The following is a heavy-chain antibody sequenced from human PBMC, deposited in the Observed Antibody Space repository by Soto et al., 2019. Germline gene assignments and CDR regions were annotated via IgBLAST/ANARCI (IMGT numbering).Heavy chain of an antibody. CDR2: INHSGST. Sequence: QVQLQQWGAGLLKPSETLSLTCAVYCGSFSGYYWSWIRQPPGKGLEWIGEINHSGSTNYNPSRXXXXXXXXXXXNXXXXXXXXXVXAAXXXXYXCXXTSRFDSWGQGTLVTVSS. V-gene: IGHV4-34*01. CDR1: CGSFSGYY. J-gene: IGHJ4*02. D-gene: IGHD1-1*01. CDR3: XXTSRFDS.